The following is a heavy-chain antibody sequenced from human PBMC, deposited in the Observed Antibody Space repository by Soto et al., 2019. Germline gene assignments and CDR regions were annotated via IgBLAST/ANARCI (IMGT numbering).Heavy chain of an antibody. V-gene: IGHV3-53*01. D-gene: IGHD6-19*01. Sequence: EVQLVESGGGLIQPGRSLRLSCAASGFAVSSKYMTWVRQAPGKGLEWVSVIYGGGTTYYADSVKGRFTISRDTSKNTLYLQMHSLRAEDTAVYYCVQTTGWPGFDFWGQGTLVTVSS. CDR1: GFAVSSKY. CDR2: IYGGGTT. J-gene: IGHJ4*02. CDR3: VQTTGWPGFDF.